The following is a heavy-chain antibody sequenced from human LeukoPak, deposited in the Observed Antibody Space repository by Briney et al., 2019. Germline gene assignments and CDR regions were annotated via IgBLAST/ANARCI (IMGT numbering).Heavy chain of an antibody. J-gene: IGHJ4*02. D-gene: IGHD3-10*01. V-gene: IGHV4-59*01. CDR1: GGSISGYY. CDR2: IYYSGST. Sequence: SETLFLTCTVPGGSISGYYWSWIRQPPGKGLEYIGYIYYSGSTKYSPSLKSRVTISVDTSNHQFSLKLSSVTAADTAVYYCARGEGGLGGYEDYWGQGTLVTVSS. CDR3: ARGEGGLGGYEDY.